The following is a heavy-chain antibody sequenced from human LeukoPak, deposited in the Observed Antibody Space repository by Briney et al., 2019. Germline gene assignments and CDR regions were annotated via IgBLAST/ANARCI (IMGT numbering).Heavy chain of an antibody. CDR1: GFTFSSHA. Sequence: GGSLRLSCAASGFTFSSHAMSWDRQAPEKGLEWVSSITNDNYDTFYADSVKGRFTISRDESKNTLYLQMKSLRAEDTAVYYCAREGISRKMDFDYWGQGTLVTVSS. V-gene: IGHV3-23*01. J-gene: IGHJ4*02. D-gene: IGHD2/OR15-2a*01. CDR2: ITNDNYDT. CDR3: AREGISRKMDFDY.